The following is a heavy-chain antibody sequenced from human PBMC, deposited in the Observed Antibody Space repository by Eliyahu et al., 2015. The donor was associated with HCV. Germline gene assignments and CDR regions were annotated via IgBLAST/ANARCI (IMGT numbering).Heavy chain of an antibody. D-gene: IGHD3-10*01. V-gene: IGHV3-7*01. Sequence: EVQLMESGGGLVQPGGSLRLSCAASGFTFGNFWMTWVRQAPGKGLEWVATIKQDGGETYYVDSVRGRFTISRDNAKNSLYLQMNSLKAEDTAVYYCARDGEWATLLMWFDSWGQGTLVTVSS. CDR1: GFTFGNFW. CDR3: ARDGEWATLLMWFDS. CDR2: IKQDGGET. J-gene: IGHJ5*01.